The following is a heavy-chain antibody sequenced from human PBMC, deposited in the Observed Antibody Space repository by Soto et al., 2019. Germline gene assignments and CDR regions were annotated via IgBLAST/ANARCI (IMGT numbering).Heavy chain of an antibody. CDR1: GFTFSNAW. Sequence: GRSLRLSCAAFGFTFSNAWMSWVRQAPGKGLEWVGRIKSKTDGGTTDYAAPVKGRFTISRDDSKNTPYLQMNSKKTEDTAVYYCTGRMEWLFEDAFDIWGQGTMVTVSS. CDR2: IKSKTDGGTT. V-gene: IGHV3-15*01. CDR3: TGRMEWLFEDAFDI. J-gene: IGHJ3*02. D-gene: IGHD3-3*01.